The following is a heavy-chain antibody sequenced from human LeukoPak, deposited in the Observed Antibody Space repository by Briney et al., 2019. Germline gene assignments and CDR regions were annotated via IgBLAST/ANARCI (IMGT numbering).Heavy chain of an antibody. J-gene: IGHJ4*02. CDR3: AKTVSGSHSYQGGDY. CDR2: ISGSGGNT. D-gene: IGHD3-16*02. V-gene: IGHV3-23*01. CDR1: GFTFSSYA. Sequence: GGSLRLSCAASGFTFSSYAMSWVRQAPGKGREWVSAISGSGGNTYYADSVKGRFTMSRDNSKNTLYLQMNSLRAEDTAVYFCAKTVSGSHSYQGGDYWGQGTLVTVST.